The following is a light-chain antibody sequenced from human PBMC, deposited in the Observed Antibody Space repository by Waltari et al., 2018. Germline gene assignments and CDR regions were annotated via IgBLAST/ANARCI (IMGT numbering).Light chain of an antibody. V-gene: IGKV3-20*01. CDR1: QSVSSNY. J-gene: IGKJ2*01. Sequence: EIVLTQSPCTLSLSPGERATPSCRASQSVSSNYLAWYQQNPGPAPRLLIYGASSRATGIPDRFSGSGSGTDFTLTVSRLEPEDFAVYFCHQYGTSPYTFGQGTKLDI. CDR2: GAS. CDR3: HQYGTSPYT.